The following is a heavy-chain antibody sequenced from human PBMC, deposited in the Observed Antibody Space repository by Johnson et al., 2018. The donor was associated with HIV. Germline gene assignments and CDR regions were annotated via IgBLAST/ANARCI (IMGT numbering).Heavy chain of an antibody. V-gene: IGHV3-30*03. Sequence: QVQLVESGGGVVQPGRSLRLSCAASGFTFSSYGIHWVRQVPGKGLEWVAVISYDGSNKYYADSVKGRFTISRDNSKNTLSLQMNSPRVDDTAIYYSARVRAGRENAFDIWGQGTMVTVSS. J-gene: IGHJ3*02. CDR2: ISYDGSNK. CDR3: ARVRAGRENAFDI. D-gene: IGHD1-26*01. CDR1: GFTFSSYG.